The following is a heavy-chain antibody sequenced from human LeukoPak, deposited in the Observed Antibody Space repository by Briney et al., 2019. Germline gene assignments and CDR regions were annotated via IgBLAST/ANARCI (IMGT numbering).Heavy chain of an antibody. V-gene: IGHV3-23*01. CDR1: GFTFSSYA. CDR2: VNADGGNT. Sequence: GGSLRLSCAASGFTFSSYAMSWVRQAPGKGLEWVSAVNADGGNTYYADSVKGRFTISRDNSKNTLYLQMNSLRAEDTAVYYCAREGGYCSSTSCPPPGDYWGQGTLVTVSS. CDR3: AREGGYCSSTSCPPPGDY. D-gene: IGHD2-2*01. J-gene: IGHJ4*02.